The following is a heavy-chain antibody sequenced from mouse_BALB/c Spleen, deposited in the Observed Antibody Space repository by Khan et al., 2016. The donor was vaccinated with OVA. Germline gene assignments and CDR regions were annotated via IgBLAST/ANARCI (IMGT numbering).Heavy chain of an antibody. J-gene: IGHJ4*01. D-gene: IGHD2-4*01. CDR3: AREVYYDYEYYYAMDY. CDR1: GFSLTGYG. Sequence: VQLVESGPGLVAPSQSLSITCTVSGFSLTGYGVNWVRQPPGKGLEWLGMIWGDGSTDYNSALKSRLSISKDNSKSQAFLKMNSLQTDDNARYYCAREVYYDYEYYYAMDYWGQGTSVTVSS. V-gene: IGHV2-6-7*01. CDR2: IWGDGST.